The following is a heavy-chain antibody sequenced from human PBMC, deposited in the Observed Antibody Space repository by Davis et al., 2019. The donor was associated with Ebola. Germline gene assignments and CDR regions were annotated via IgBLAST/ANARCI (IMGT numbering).Heavy chain of an antibody. CDR2: ISGSGGTT. CDR1: GFVFSNSA. Sequence: GGSLRLSCAVSGFVFSNSAMSWVRQTPGKGLEWVSAISGSGGTTYYADSVKGRFTISRGNAKNTVHLQMNSLRAEDTAVYYCARGIVDTAMGYYYYGMDVWGKGTTVTVSS. D-gene: IGHD5-18*01. J-gene: IGHJ6*04. V-gene: IGHV3-23*01. CDR3: ARGIVDTAMGYYYYGMDV.